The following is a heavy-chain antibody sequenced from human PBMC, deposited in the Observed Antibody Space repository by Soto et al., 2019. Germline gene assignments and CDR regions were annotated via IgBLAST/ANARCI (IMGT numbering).Heavy chain of an antibody. V-gene: IGHV1-18*01. CDR3: ARESRTWVDGVIGPGDY. J-gene: IGHJ4*02. D-gene: IGHD3-10*01. CDR1: GYIFTSND. Sequence: QVQFVQSGAEVKEPGDSVKVSCRASGYIFTSNDITWVRQAPGQGLEWMGWIRVRNGDTHYAPKFRGRVTVTRATSTSTDYMELRSPISDDTAVYYCARESRTWVDGVIGPGDYWGQGPLVTVSS. CDR2: IRVRNGDT.